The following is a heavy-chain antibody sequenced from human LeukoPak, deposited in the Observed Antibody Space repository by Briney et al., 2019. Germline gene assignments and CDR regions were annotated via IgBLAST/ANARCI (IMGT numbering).Heavy chain of an antibody. CDR1: GYTFSSYG. CDR3: ARDLLLYSSGWTGFFDY. Sequence: ASVKVSCKASGYTFSSYGISRVRQAPGQGLEWMGWINVHNGNTKYTQKFQGRVTMTTDTSTSTAYMELRGLRSDDTAVYYCARDLLLYSSGWTGFFDYWGQGTLVTVSS. J-gene: IGHJ4*02. CDR2: INVHNGNT. V-gene: IGHV1-18*01. D-gene: IGHD6-25*01.